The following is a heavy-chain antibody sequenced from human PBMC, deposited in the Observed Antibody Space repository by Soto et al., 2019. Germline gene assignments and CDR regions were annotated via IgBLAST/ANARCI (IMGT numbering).Heavy chain of an antibody. CDR1: GGSISSYY. CDR2: IYYSGST. J-gene: IGHJ6*03. D-gene: IGHD5-18*01. Sequence: PSETLSLTCTVSGGSISSYYWSWIRQPPGKGLEWIGYIYYSGSTNYNPSLKSRVTISVDTSKNQFSLKLSSVTAADTAVYYCARETATGYYYYYMDVWGKGTTVTSP. CDR3: ARETATGYYYYYMDV. V-gene: IGHV4-59*01.